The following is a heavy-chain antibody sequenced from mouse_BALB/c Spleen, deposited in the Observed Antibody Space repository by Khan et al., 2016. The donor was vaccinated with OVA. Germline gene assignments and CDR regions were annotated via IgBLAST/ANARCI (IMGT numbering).Heavy chain of an antibody. CDR2: IYPGNNDT. CDR3: TRGGYSSFAY. CDR1: GYSFTSYL. D-gene: IGHD2-12*01. J-gene: IGHJ3*01. Sequence: IQLVQSGTVLARPGASVKMSCKASGYSFTSYLIHWVKQRPGQGLEWIGDIYPGNNDTTYNQKFKDKAKLTATTSASTAYMELSSLTNEDSAVYYCTRGGYSSFAYWGQGTLVTVSA. V-gene: IGHV1-5*01.